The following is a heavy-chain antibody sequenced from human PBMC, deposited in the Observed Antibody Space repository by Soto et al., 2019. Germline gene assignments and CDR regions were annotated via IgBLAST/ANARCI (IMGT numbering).Heavy chain of an antibody. D-gene: IGHD2-15*01. J-gene: IGHJ6*02. V-gene: IGHV6-1*01. Sequence: PSQTLSITCAISGDSVSSNSAAWNWIRQSPSRGLEWLGRTYYRSKWYNDYAVSVKSRITINPDTSKNQFSLQLNSVTPEDTAVYYCAREVRGGGYCSGGSCYSGYYYYGMDVWGQGTTVTSP. CDR1: GDSVSSNSAA. CDR2: TYYRSKWYN. CDR3: AREVRGGGYCSGGSCYSGYYYYGMDV.